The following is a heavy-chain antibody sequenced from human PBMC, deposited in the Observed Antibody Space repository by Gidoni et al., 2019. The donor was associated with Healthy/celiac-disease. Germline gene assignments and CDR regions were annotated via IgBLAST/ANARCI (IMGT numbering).Heavy chain of an antibody. D-gene: IGHD3-22*01. J-gene: IGHJ3*02. Sequence: QVQLQQWGAGLLKPSETLSLTCAVYGGSFSGYYCSWIRQPPGKGLEWIGEINHSGSTNYNPSLKSRVTISVDTSKNQFSLKLSSVTAADTAVYYCARAGVDITMIVVVISDAFDIWGQGTMVTVFS. CDR1: GGSFSGYY. CDR2: INHSGST. CDR3: ARAGVDITMIVVVISDAFDI. V-gene: IGHV4-34*01.